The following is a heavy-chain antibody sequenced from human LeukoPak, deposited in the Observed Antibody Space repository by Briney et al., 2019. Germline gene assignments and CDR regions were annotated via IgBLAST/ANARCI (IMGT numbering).Heavy chain of an antibody. D-gene: IGHD1-1*01. CDR3: ARWGGTRQYYFDY. V-gene: IGHV3-33*01. CDR2: TRFDGSIK. CDR1: GFIFSEYG. Sequence: PGGSLRLSCAVSGFIFSEYGFHWVRQAPGKGLEWVAVTRFDGSIKQYADSVKGRFTISRDDSKTTLYLQMNSLKSEDTAVYYCARWGGTRQYYFDYWGRGTLVTVSS. J-gene: IGHJ4*02.